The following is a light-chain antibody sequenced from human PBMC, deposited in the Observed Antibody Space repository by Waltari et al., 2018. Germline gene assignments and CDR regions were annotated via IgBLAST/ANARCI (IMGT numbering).Light chain of an antibody. Sequence: QSALAQPSSLSASPGQSIPISCAGTKHDIGTHKLVSWFQQFPGQAPTLIVSETTKRPPGVSYRFSGSKSGNAASLTISVPQAEDEADYYCCSYAGGSRVIFGGGTKLTVL. J-gene: IGLJ2*01. CDR3: CSYAGGSRVI. CDR2: ETT. V-gene: IGLV2-23*01. CDR1: KHDIGTHKL.